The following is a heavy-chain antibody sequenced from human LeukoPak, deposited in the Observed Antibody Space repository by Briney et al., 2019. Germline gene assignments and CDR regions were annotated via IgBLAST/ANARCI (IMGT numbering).Heavy chain of an antibody. D-gene: IGHD6-19*01. Sequence: GGSLRLSCSASGFTFAEYSMQWVRQAPGKGLEWVSVINRNGGAIQYADSVKGRFIISRDNSKNSLYLQMNSLRTEDTALYYCTKEHSSGWPTIDCWGQGTLVTVSS. J-gene: IGHJ4*02. CDR2: INRNGGAI. V-gene: IGHV3-43*01. CDR3: TKEHSSGWPTIDC. CDR1: GFTFAEYS.